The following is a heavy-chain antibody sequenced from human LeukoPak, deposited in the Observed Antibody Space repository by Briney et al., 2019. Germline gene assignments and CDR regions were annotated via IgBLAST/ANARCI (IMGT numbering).Heavy chain of an antibody. J-gene: IGHJ4*02. CDR3: AREYSGYDSDRGRGHFDY. CDR1: GYTFTSYD. CDR2: MNPNSGNT. V-gene: IGHV1-8*01. D-gene: IGHD5-12*01. Sequence: ASVKVSCKASGYTFTSYDINWVRQATGQGLEWMGWMNPNSGNTGYAQKFQGRVTITADESTSTAYMELSSLRSEDTAVYYCAREYSGYDSDRGRGHFDYWGQGTLVTVSS.